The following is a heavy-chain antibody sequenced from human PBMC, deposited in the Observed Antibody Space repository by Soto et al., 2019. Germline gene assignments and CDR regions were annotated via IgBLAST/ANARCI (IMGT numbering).Heavy chain of an antibody. CDR2: ISDGVDRA. CDR1: GFNFATYS. D-gene: IGHD6-19*01. V-gene: IGHV3-23*01. CDR3: ARYTAVADPYYFDY. J-gene: IGHJ4*02. Sequence: GGSLRLSCAASGFNFATYSMSWVRQAPGKGLEWVAGISDGVDRAYYGDSVKGRFTISRDTSKNMLYLHMNSLRAEDTAIYYCARYTAVADPYYFDYWGQGTQVTVSS.